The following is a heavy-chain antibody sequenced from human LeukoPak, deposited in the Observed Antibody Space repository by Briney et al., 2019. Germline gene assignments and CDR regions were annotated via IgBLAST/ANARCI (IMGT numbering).Heavy chain of an antibody. V-gene: IGHV3-23*01. J-gene: IGHJ3*02. D-gene: IGHD3-10*01. Sequence: GGSLRLSCAASGFTFSYYAMSWVRQAPGKGLEWVSVISSVDDATYYADSVKGRFTISRDNSKNTLFLRMNSLRAEDTAVYYCAKGEYRVRGVFTSLTDAFDIWGQGTMVTVSS. CDR1: GFTFSYYA. CDR2: ISSVDDAT. CDR3: AKGEYRVRGVFTSLTDAFDI.